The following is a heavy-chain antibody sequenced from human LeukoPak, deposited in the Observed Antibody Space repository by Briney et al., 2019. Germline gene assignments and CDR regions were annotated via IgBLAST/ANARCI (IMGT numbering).Heavy chain of an antibody. CDR3: ARGQDAYSPPQDL. D-gene: IGHD5-24*01. CDR2: INPSTGVT. CDR1: GYSFTGFF. J-gene: IGHJ5*02. Sequence: GASVKVSCKASGYSFTGFFIHWVRLAPGQGLEWMGCINPSTGVTKFPQRFQGRVTMTRDTSITTAYLELNTLTSDDTAVYYCARGQDAYSPPQDLWGQGTLVGVSS. V-gene: IGHV1-2*02.